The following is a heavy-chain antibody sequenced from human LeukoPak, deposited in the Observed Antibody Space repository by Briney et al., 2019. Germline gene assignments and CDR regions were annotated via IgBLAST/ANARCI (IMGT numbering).Heavy chain of an antibody. Sequence: SETLSLTSGVSGYSIRSTYYWGWIRQPPGKGLEWIGSIYYGGTTYYNPSLESRVTIAVDTSKNQLFLKLISVTAADTAVYYCARDPRSPDGSGSSPDYWGQGTLVTVSS. J-gene: IGHJ4*02. D-gene: IGHD3-10*01. CDR2: IYYGGTT. CDR1: GYSIRSTYY. V-gene: IGHV4-38-2*02. CDR3: ARDPRSPDGSGSSPDY.